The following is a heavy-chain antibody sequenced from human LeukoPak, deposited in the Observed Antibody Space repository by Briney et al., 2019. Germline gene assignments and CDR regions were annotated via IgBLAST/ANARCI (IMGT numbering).Heavy chain of an antibody. J-gene: IGHJ4*02. V-gene: IGHV4-61*02. CDR3: ARGYGSGSRFDY. D-gene: IGHD3-10*01. Sequence: SETLSLTCTVSGDSISSGNYYWTWIRQPAGKGLEWIGRIYTSGSTNYNPSLKSRVTISVDTSKNQFSLKLSSVTAADTSVYYCARGYGSGSRFDYWGQGTLVTVSS. CDR1: GDSISSGNYY. CDR2: IYTSGST.